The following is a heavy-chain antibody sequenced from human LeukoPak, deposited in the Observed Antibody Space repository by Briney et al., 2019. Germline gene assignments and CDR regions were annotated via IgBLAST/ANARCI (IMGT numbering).Heavy chain of an antibody. Sequence: GGSLRLSCAASGFTVITSFMGWVRQAPGKGLEWVSVIYNDGTTYYADSVKGRFTISRDNPKNTLYLQMNTLRAEDTAVYYCTKTVGPWDWGQGTQVTVSS. V-gene: IGHV3-53*01. CDR3: TKTVGPWD. CDR1: GFTVITSF. J-gene: IGHJ4*02. CDR2: IYNDGTT. D-gene: IGHD1-1*01.